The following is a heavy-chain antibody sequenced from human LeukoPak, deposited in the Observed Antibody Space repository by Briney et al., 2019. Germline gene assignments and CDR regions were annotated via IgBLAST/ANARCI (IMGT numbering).Heavy chain of an antibody. CDR1: GASIRSYY. Sequence: SETLSLTCTVSGASIRSYYWSWIRQPPGKGLEWIGYIYYSGSTNYNPSLKSRVTISVDTSKNQFSLKLSSVTASDTAVYYCARVGGWTGSDYWGQGTLVTVSS. CDR2: IYYSGST. J-gene: IGHJ4*02. CDR3: ARVGGWTGSDY. D-gene: IGHD1-26*01. V-gene: IGHV4-59*08.